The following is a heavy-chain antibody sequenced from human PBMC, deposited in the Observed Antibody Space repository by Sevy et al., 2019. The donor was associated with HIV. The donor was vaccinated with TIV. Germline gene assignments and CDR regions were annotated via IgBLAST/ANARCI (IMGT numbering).Heavy chain of an antibody. D-gene: IGHD6-19*01. V-gene: IGHV4-31*03. J-gene: IGHJ4*02. Sequence: SETLSLTCTVSGDSISSGANYWGWIRQHPVKGLEWIGYIHYSGSTYDNPSLKSRITMSVGTSKNQFSLKLRSVTAADTAVYYCARGRSAVATYYTWSTVAGYYFDYWGQGTLVTVSS. CDR2: IHYSGST. CDR3: ARGRSAVATYYTWSTVAGYYFDY. CDR1: GDSISSGANY.